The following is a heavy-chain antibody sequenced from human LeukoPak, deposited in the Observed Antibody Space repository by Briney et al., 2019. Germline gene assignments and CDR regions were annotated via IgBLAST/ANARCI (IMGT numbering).Heavy chain of an antibody. CDR3: ASSLTGTRLMRTFDI. Sequence: SCKASGYTFSSYSMNWVRQAPGKGLEWVSSISSSSSYIYYADSVKGRFTISRDNAKNSLYLQMNSLRAEDTAVYYCASSLTGTRLMRTFDIWGQGTKVTVSS. D-gene: IGHD1-7*01. V-gene: IGHV3-21*01. J-gene: IGHJ3*02. CDR2: ISSSSSYI. CDR1: GYTFSSYS.